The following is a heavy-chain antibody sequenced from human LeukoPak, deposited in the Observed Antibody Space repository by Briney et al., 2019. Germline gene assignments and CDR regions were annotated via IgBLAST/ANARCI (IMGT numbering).Heavy chain of an antibody. CDR1: GYTFTSYG. J-gene: IGHJ6*02. V-gene: IGHV1-18*01. D-gene: IGHD2-15*01. CDR2: ISVYNGET. CDR3: ARDPPRIVVVVAATNYYGMDV. Sequence: EASVKVSCKASGYTFTSYGISWVRQAPGQGLEWMGWISVYNGETSYAQKFQGRVTMTTDTSTSTAYMELRSLRSDDTAVYYCARDPPRIVVVVAATNYYGMDVWGQGTTVTVSS.